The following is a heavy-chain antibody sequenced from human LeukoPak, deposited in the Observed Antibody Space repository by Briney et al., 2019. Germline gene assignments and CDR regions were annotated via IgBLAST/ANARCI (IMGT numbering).Heavy chain of an antibody. CDR2: INWNGGST. V-gene: IGHV3-20*04. CDR1: GFTFSSYS. Sequence: GRSLRLSCAASGFTFSSYSMNWVRQAPGKGLEWVSGINWNGGSTGYADSVKGRFTISRDNAKNSLYLQMNSLRAEDTALYYCARDRGVDTAMVNWFDPWGQGTLVTVSS. J-gene: IGHJ5*02. D-gene: IGHD5-18*01. CDR3: ARDRGVDTAMVNWFDP.